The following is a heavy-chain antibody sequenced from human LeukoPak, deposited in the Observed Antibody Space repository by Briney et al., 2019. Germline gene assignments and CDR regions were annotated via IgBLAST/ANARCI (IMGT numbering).Heavy chain of an antibody. CDR3: ARVVYSSSGYSKSYYYYYYYYMDV. CDR1: GGSISSYY. Sequence: PSETLSLTCTVSGGSISSYYWSWIRQPPGEGLEWIGEVNHSGSTNYNPSLKSRVTISVDTSKNQFSLKLSSVTAADTAVYYCARVVYSSSGYSKSYYYYYYYYMDVWGKGTTVTVSS. V-gene: IGHV4-34*01. J-gene: IGHJ6*03. CDR2: VNHSGST. D-gene: IGHD3-22*01.